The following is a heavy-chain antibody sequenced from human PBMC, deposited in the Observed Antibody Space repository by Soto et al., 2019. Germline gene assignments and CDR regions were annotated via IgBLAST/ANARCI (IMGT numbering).Heavy chain of an antibody. CDR1: GGSISSYY. V-gene: IGHV4-59*08. J-gene: IGHJ6*02. D-gene: IGHD2-2*02. CDR2: IYYSGST. Sequence: SETLSLTCTVSGGSISSYYWSWIRQPPGKGLEWIGYIYYSGSTNYNPSLKSRVTISVDTSKNQFSLELSSVTAADTAVYYCARLVPATAILRDYYGMDVWGQGTTVTVSS. CDR3: ARLVPATAILRDYYGMDV.